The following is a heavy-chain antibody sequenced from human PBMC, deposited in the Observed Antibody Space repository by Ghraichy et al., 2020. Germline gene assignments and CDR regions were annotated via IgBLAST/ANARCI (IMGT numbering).Heavy chain of an antibody. CDR3: AKSPAAVHGGFDY. Sequence: SCAASGFTFSSYAMSWVRQAPGKGLEWVSAISGSGGSTYYADSVKGRFTISRDNSKNTLYLQMNSLRAEDTAVYYCAKSPAAVHGGFDYWGQGTLVTVSS. J-gene: IGHJ4*02. CDR2: ISGSGGST. D-gene: IGHD6-13*01. V-gene: IGHV3-23*01. CDR1: GFTFSSYA.